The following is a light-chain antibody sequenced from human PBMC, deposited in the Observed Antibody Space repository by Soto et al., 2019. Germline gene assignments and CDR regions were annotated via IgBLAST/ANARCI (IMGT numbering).Light chain of an antibody. CDR1: QSISSY. CDR3: QQSYTTPWT. V-gene: IGKV1-39*01. J-gene: IGKJ1*01. Sequence: IQRPQSPYSLSASVGDRVTITCRASQSISSYLNWFQQKPGKAPKVLIYATSGLQSGVPSRFSGSGSGTDFTLTISSLQPEDFTTYYCQQSYTTPWTFGQGTKVDIK. CDR2: ATS.